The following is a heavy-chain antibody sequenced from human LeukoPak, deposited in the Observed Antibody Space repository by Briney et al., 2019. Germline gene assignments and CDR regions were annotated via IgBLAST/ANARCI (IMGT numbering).Heavy chain of an antibody. V-gene: IGHV3-48*01. D-gene: IGHD4/OR15-4a*01. Sequence: GGSLRLSCAASGFTFSSYSMNWVRQAPGKGLEWVSYISSSSTIYYADSVKGRFTISRDNAKNTLYLQMNSLRAEDTAVYYCAKEYGASRWGQGTLVTVSS. J-gene: IGHJ4*02. CDR2: ISSSSTI. CDR1: GFTFSSYS. CDR3: AKEYGASR.